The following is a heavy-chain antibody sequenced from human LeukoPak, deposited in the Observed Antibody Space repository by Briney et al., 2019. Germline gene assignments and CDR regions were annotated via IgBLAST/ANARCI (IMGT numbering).Heavy chain of an antibody. D-gene: IGHD2-21*02. CDR3: ASPISGGDSY. J-gene: IGHJ4*02. CDR1: GFTFSSFA. V-gene: IGHV3-30*03. CDR2: ISIDGSNQ. Sequence: GGSLRLSCAASGFTFSSFAMHWVRQAPGKGLEWVAVISIDGSNQHYEDSVEGRFTISRDSSKNTLHLQMNSLRAEDTAVYYCASPISGGDSYWGQGTLVTVSS.